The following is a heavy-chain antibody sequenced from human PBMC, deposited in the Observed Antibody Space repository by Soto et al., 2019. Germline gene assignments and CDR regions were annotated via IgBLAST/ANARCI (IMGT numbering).Heavy chain of an antibody. D-gene: IGHD3-10*01. J-gene: IGHJ6*02. CDR2: ISWDGGST. CDR3: AKVRLRDSGYYGMDV. Sequence: EVQLVESGGVVVQPGGSLRLSCAASGFTFDDYTMHWVRQAPGKGLEWVSLISWDGGSTYYADSVKGRFTISRDNSKNSLYLQMNSLRTEDTALYYCAKVRLRDSGYYGMDVWGQGTTVTVSS. V-gene: IGHV3-43*01. CDR1: GFTFDDYT.